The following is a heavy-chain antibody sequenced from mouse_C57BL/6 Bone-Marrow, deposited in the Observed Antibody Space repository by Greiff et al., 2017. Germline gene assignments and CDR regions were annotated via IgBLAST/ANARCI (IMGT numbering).Heavy chain of an antibody. Sequence: VQLQQSGPELVKPGASVKISCKASGYSFTGYYMNWVKQSPEKSLEWIGEINPSTGGTTYNQKFKAKATLTVDKSSSTAYMQLKSLTSEDSAVYYCARGFLIKGYFDVGGTGTTVTVSS. J-gene: IGHJ1*03. D-gene: IGHD1-1*01. CDR2: INPSTGGT. CDR1: GYSFTGYY. CDR3: ARGFLIKGYFDV. V-gene: IGHV1-42*01.